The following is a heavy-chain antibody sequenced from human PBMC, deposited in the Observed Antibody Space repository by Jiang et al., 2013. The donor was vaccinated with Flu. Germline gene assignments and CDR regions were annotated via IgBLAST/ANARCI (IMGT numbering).Heavy chain of an antibody. CDR2: IIPIFGTA. CDR3: AREDRIYDYVWGSYRLTSMDV. J-gene: IGHJ6*04. CDR1: GGTFSSYA. Sequence: GAEVKKPGSSVKVSCKASGGTFSSYAISWVRQAPGQGLEWMGGIIPIFGTANYAQKFQGRVTITADESTSTAYMELSSLRSEDTAVYYCAREDRIYDYVWGSYRLTSMDVWGKGTTVTVSS. D-gene: IGHD3-16*02. V-gene: IGHV1-69*01.